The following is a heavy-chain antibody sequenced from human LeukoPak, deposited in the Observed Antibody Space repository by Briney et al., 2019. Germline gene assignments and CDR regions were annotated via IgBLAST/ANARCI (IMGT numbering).Heavy chain of an antibody. J-gene: IGHJ4*02. CDR3: ERDRLGMFTTTQYLFDS. CDR1: GGTFSIYT. Sequence: SVKVSCKASGGTFSIYTISWVRQAPGQGIEWMGRIIPILGIANYAQRFQGRVTVTADKSTSTANQAPSIQRSEDTAEYNSERDRLGMFTTTQYLFDSWGQGNLVTVSS. D-gene: IGHD3-22*01. V-gene: IGHV1-69*04. CDR2: IIPILGIA.